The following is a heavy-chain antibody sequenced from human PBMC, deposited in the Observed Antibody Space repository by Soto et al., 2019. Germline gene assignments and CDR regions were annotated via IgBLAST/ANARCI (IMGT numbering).Heavy chain of an antibody. CDR3: ARVFRPVTMVRGVGYYFDY. V-gene: IGHV4-59*01. D-gene: IGHD3-10*01. CDR2: IYYSGST. Sequence: SETLSLTCTVSGGSISSYYWSWIRQPPGKGLEWIGYIYYSGSTNYNPSLKSRVTISVDTSKNQFSLKLSSVTAADTAVYYCARVFRPVTMVRGVGYYFDYWGQGTLVTVSS. CDR1: GGSISSYY. J-gene: IGHJ4*02.